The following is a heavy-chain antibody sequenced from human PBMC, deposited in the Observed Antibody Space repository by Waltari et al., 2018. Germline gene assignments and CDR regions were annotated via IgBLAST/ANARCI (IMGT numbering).Heavy chain of an antibody. CDR2: IKQDGSEK. CDR3: ASLTVDDY. CDR1: GLPLSRYW. Sequence: EVQLVESGGGLVKPGGSLRLYCAASGLPLSRYWMRWVRQAPGKGLEWVANIKQDGSEKYYVDSVKGRFTISRDNAKNSLYLQMNSLRAEDTAVYYCASLTVDDYWGQGTLVTVSS. J-gene: IGHJ4*02. D-gene: IGHD4-17*01. V-gene: IGHV3-7*02.